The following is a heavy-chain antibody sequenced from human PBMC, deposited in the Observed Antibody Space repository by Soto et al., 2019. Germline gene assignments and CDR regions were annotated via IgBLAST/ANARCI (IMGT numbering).Heavy chain of an antibody. D-gene: IGHD3-22*01. Sequence: ASVKVSCKASGYTFITYGITWVRQAPGQGLEWMGWISGNNGDTKHAQKVQGRLTMTTDTSASTAYLELRSLTSDDTAVYYCARDGLTYYYDSSGYLRYYYYGMDVWGQGTTVTVSS. CDR1: GYTFITYG. CDR3: ARDGLTYYYDSSGYLRYYYYGMDV. CDR2: ISGNNGDT. J-gene: IGHJ6*02. V-gene: IGHV1-18*01.